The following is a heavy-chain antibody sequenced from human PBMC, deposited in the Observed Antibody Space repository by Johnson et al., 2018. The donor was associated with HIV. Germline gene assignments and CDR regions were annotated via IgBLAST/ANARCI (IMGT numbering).Heavy chain of an antibody. CDR1: GFSVSSNY. J-gene: IGHJ3*02. CDR3: ARDGTWELHRHAFDI. D-gene: IGHD1-26*01. Sequence: VLLVESGGDLVQRGGSLRLSCAASGFSVSSNYMSWVRQAPGKGLECVSVIYSGGNTYYTNSVRGRFTISRDNSKNTLYLQRNSLRAEDPAVYDCARDGTWELHRHAFDIWGQGTMVTVSS. CDR2: IYSGGNT. V-gene: IGHV3-66*02.